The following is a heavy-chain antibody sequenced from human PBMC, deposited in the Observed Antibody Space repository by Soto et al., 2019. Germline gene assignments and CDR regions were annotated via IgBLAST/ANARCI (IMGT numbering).Heavy chain of an antibody. J-gene: IGHJ4*02. CDR2: IYYSGST. CDR3: ARLSGGRFGELLYPDY. Sequence: SETLSLTCTVSGGSISSYYWSWIRQPPGKGLEWIGYIYYSGSTNYNPSLKSRVTISVDTSKNQFSLKLSSVTAADTAVYYCARLSGGRFGELLYPDYWGQGTLVTVSS. CDR1: GGSISSYY. V-gene: IGHV4-59*08. D-gene: IGHD3-10*01.